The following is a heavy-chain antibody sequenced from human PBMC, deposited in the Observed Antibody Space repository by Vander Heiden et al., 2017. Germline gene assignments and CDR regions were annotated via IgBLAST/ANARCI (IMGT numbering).Heavy chain of an antibody. V-gene: IGHV3-74*01. J-gene: IGHJ4*02. CDR3: VGGGGGGYSEVDY. D-gene: IGHD5-12*01. CDR1: GFTFSNYW. Sequence: EVQLVESGGGLVQPGGSLRLSCAASGFTFSNYWMHWVRQGPGRGGVWFSGIKGDGTSKNYADAGKGRFPIPRDNAKNTRFLQMNSLGGEDRCVYYWVGGGGGGYSEVDYWGQGSLVIVSS. CDR2: IKGDGTSK.